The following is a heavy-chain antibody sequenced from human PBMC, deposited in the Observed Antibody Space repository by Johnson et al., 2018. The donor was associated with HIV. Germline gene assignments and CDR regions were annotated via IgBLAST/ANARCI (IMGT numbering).Heavy chain of an antibody. V-gene: IGHV3-33*06. CDR3: AKDLNYVSGPVDI. D-gene: IGHD3-10*01. CDR1: GFTVSSNY. CDR2: IWYDGSNK. Sequence: QLVESGGGLIQPGGSLRLSCAASGFTVSSNYMSWVRQAPGKGLEWVAVIWYDGSNKYYADSVKGRFTISRDNSKNTLYLQMNSLRAEDTAVYYCAKDLNYVSGPVDIWGQGPMVTVSS. J-gene: IGHJ3*02.